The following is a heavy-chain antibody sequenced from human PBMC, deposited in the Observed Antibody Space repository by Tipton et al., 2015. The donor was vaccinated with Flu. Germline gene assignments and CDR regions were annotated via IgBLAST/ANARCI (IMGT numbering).Heavy chain of an antibody. D-gene: IGHD6-13*01. CDR2: IYYSGST. CDR1: GGSISSYY. V-gene: IGHV4-59*01. J-gene: IGHJ4*02. CDR3: AREGQQLAFDY. Sequence: LRLSCTVSGGSISSYYWSWIRQPPGKGLEWIGYIYYSGSTNYNPSLKSRVTISVDTSKNQFSLKLSSVTAADTAVYYCAREGQQLAFDYWGQGTLVTVSS.